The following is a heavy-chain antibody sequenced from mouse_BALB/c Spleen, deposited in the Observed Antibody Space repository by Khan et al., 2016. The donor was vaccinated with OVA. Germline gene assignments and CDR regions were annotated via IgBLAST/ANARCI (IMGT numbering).Heavy chain of an antibody. Sequence: EVKLLESGPSLVKPSQTLSLTCSVTGDSITSGYWNWIRKFPGNKLEYMGYISYGGSTYYNPSLKSRISITRDTSKNQYYLQLNSVTTEDTATYSCARYDYDYDGAFAYWGQGTLVTVSA. CDR2: ISYGGST. CDR1: GDSITSGY. J-gene: IGHJ3*01. CDR3: ARYDYDYDGAFAY. D-gene: IGHD2-4*01. V-gene: IGHV3-8*02.